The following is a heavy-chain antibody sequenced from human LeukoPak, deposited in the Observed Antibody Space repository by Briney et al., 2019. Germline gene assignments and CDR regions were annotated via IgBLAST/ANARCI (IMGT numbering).Heavy chain of an antibody. V-gene: IGHV4-61*01. CDR2: IYYSGST. CDR3: AVRSSGWSRDAFDI. Sequence: SETLSLTCTVSGGSVSSGSYYWSWIRQPPGKGLEWIGYIYYSGSTNYNPSLKSRVTISVDTSKNQFSLKLSSVTAADTAVYYCAVRSSGWSRDAFDIWGQGTMVTVSS. D-gene: IGHD6-19*01. J-gene: IGHJ3*02. CDR1: GGSVSSGSYY.